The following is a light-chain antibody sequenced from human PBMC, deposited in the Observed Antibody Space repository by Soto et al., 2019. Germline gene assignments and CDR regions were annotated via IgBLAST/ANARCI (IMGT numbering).Light chain of an antibody. Sequence: DIQMTQSPSSLSASVGDRVTITCRASQSISSYLNWYQQKPGKAPKLLIYAASTLQSGVPSRFSGSGSGTDFTLTISSLQPEDFATYYGQESYSTPRWTFGQGTKVDIK. CDR1: QSISSY. CDR2: AAS. J-gene: IGKJ1*01. CDR3: QESYSTPRWT. V-gene: IGKV1-39*01.